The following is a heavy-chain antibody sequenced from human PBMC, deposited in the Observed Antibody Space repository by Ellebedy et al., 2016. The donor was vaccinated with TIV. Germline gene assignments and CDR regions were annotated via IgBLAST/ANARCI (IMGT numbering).Heavy chain of an antibody. V-gene: IGHV1-18*01. CDR2: ISAYNGNT. Sequence: ASVKVSXXASGYTFTSYGISWVRQAPGQGLEWMGWISAYNGNTNYAQKLQGRVTMTTDTSTSTAYMELRSLRPDDTAVYYCARGGYYDILTGDPFDYWGQGTLVTVSS. D-gene: IGHD3-9*01. CDR1: GYTFTSYG. J-gene: IGHJ4*02. CDR3: ARGGYYDILTGDPFDY.